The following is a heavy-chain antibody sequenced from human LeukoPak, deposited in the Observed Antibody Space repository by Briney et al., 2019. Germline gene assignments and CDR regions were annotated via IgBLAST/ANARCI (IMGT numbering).Heavy chain of an antibody. CDR2: IIPIFGTA. CDR1: GGTFSSYA. CDR3: ARDPFRTDWVTAGRTVYQRPPVYFDY. D-gene: IGHD2-2*01. Sequence: ASVKVSCKASGGTFSSYAISWVRQAPGQGLEWMGGIIPIFGTANSAQKFQGRVTITADESTSTAYMELSSLRSEDTAVYYCARDPFRTDWVTAGRTVYQRPPVYFDYWGQGTLVTVSS. V-gene: IGHV1-69*13. J-gene: IGHJ4*02.